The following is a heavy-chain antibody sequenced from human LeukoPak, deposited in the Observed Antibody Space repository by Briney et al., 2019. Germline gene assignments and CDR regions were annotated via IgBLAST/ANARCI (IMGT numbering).Heavy chain of an antibody. D-gene: IGHD3-3*02. V-gene: IGHV4-59*01. CDR2: IYYSGST. Sequence: SETLSLTXTVSGGSISTYYWSWIWQPPGKGLEWIGYIYYSGSTNYNPSLKSRVTISVDTSKNQFSLKLSSVTAADTAVYYCARTGISGSDYWGQGTLVTVSS. J-gene: IGHJ4*02. CDR1: GGSISTYY. CDR3: ARTGISGSDY.